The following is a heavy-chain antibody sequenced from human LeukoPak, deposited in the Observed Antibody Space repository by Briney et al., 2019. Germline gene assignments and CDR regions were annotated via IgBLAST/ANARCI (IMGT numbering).Heavy chain of an antibody. CDR3: ARDAGVHSSSSFDY. J-gene: IGHJ4*02. Sequence: GGSLRLSCAASGFTFSSYSMNWVRQAPGKGLEWVSSISSSSSYIYYADPVKGRFTISGDNAKNSLYLQMNSLRAEDTAVYYCARDAGVHSSSSFDYWGQGTLVTVSS. V-gene: IGHV3-21*01. D-gene: IGHD6-6*01. CDR1: GFTFSSYS. CDR2: ISSSSSYI.